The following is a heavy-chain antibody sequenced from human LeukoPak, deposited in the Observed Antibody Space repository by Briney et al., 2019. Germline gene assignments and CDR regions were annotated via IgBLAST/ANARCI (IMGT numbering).Heavy chain of an antibody. Sequence: PSETLSLTCTVSGGSISGYYWSWIRQSPGKGLEWIGYIYYSGSTNYNPSLKSRVTISVDTSKNQFSLKLSSVTAADTAVYYCARGPPGGYYYGMDVWGQGTTVTVSS. J-gene: IGHJ6*02. D-gene: IGHD2-15*01. V-gene: IGHV4-59*01. CDR1: GGSISGYY. CDR3: ARGPPGGYYYGMDV. CDR2: IYYSGST.